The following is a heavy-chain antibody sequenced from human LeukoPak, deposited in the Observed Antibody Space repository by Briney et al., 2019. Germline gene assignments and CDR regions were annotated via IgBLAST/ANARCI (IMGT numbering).Heavy chain of an antibody. J-gene: IGHJ4*02. CDR3: ARRRLPLDYAYDN. D-gene: IGHD4-17*01. Sequence: PGGSLRLSCAASGFSFSSYSMNWVRQVPGKGLEWVSSISSWSNYIYYADAVKGRFTISRDNAENSLYLEMSSLRADDSAIYYCARRRLPLDYAYDNWGQGTLVTVSS. CDR2: ISSWSNYI. CDR1: GFSFSSYS. V-gene: IGHV3-21*01.